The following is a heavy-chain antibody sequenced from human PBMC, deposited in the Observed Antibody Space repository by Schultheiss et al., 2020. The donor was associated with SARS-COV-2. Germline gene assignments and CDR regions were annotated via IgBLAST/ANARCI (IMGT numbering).Heavy chain of an antibody. CDR3: ARPGFYGFL. Sequence: GGSLRLSCAASGFTFSGSAMHWVRQASGKGLEWVGRIRSKANSYATAYAASVKGRFTISRDNAKNSLYLQMNSLRADDTAVYYCARPGFYGFLWGQGTLVTVSS. D-gene: IGHD3-10*01. CDR2: IRSKANSYAT. CDR1: GFTFSGSA. J-gene: IGHJ4*02. V-gene: IGHV3-73*01.